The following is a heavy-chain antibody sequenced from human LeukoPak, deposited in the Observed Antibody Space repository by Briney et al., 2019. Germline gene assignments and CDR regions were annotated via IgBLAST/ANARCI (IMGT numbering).Heavy chain of an antibody. J-gene: IGHJ4*02. D-gene: IGHD1-1*01. CDR2: SSPSGITT. Sequence: QAGGSLRLSCAASGFTFSSYALSWVRQAPGKGLEWISYSSPSGITTYYANSVRGRFTISRDNAKNALYLQMDGLTVDDTALYYCAREGDVYNWNDGYYSDHWGQGILVTVSA. CDR3: AREGDVYNWNDGYYSDH. V-gene: IGHV3-48*04. CDR1: GFTFSSYA.